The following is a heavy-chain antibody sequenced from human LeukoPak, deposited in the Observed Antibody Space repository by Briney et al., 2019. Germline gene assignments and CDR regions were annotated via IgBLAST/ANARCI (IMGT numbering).Heavy chain of an antibody. Sequence: ASVKVSCKASGYTFTGYYMHWVRQAPGQGLEWMGWINPNSGGTNYAQKFQGRVTMTRDTSISTAYMELSRLRSDDTAVYYCARGWDYYDSSGPRGFDLWGRGTLVTVSS. V-gene: IGHV1-2*02. J-gene: IGHJ2*01. CDR2: INPNSGGT. D-gene: IGHD3-22*01. CDR1: GYTFTGYY. CDR3: ARGWDYYDSSGPRGFDL.